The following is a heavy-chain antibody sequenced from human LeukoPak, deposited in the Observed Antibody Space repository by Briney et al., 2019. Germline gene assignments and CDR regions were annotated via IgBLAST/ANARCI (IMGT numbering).Heavy chain of an antibody. CDR1: GFTFSSYG. V-gene: IGHV3-23*01. Sequence: GGSLRLSCAASGFTFSSYGMTWVRQAPGKGLEWVSAISGRGASTYYADSVKGRFTISRDNSKNTLYLQMSSLRAEDTAVYYCVKGGYSSSSQGYWGQGSLVTVSA. J-gene: IGHJ4*02. D-gene: IGHD6-13*01. CDR3: VKGGYSSSSQGY. CDR2: ISGRGAST.